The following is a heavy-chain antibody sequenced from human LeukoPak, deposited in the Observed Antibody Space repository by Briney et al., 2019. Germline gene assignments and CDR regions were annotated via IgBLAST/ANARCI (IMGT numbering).Heavy chain of an antibody. CDR1: GYTFTGYY. V-gene: IGHV1-2*02. J-gene: IGHJ4*02. Sequence: ASVKVSCKASGYTFTGYYMHWVRQAPGQGLEWMGWINPNSGGTNYAQKFQGRVTMTRDTSISTAYMELSRLRSDDTAVYYCARSRVVVVHQKTRHQRPAFDYWGQGTLVTVSS. CDR2: INPNSGGT. CDR3: ARSRVVVVHQKTRHQRPAFDY. D-gene: IGHD3-22*01.